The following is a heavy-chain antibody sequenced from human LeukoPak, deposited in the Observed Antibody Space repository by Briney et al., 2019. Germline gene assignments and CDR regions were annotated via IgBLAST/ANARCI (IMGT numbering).Heavy chain of an antibody. J-gene: IGHJ5*02. D-gene: IGHD6-13*01. CDR3: ARDRYSSRIAAAGPNWFDP. CDR1: GYTFTSYY. V-gene: IGHV1-46*01. CDR2: INPSGGST. Sequence: ASVKVSCKASGYTFTSYYMHWVRQAPGQGLEWMGIINPSGGSTSYAQKFQGKVTMTRDTSTSTVYMELSSLRSEDTAVYYCARDRYSSRIAAAGPNWFDPWGREPWSPSPQ.